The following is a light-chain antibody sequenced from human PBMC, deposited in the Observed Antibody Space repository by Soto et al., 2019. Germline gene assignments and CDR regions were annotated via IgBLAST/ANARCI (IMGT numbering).Light chain of an antibody. CDR2: GAS. J-gene: IGKJ5*01. Sequence: EIVMTQSPATLSVSPGEIATLSFSASQSVSSNLAWYQQKPGQAPRLLIYGASTRATGIPARFSGSGSGTEFTLAISRLEPEDFAVYYCQQYGSSPITFGQGARLEIK. CDR3: QQYGSSPIT. V-gene: IGKV3-15*01. CDR1: QSVSSN.